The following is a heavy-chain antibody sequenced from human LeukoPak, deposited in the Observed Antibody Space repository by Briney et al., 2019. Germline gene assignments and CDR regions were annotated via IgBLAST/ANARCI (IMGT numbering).Heavy chain of an antibody. CDR1: GYTFTSYY. V-gene: IGHV1-46*01. CDR3: ARATLSDYYFNY. CDR2: INPSGGST. Sequence: EASVKVSCKASGYTFTSYYMHWVRQAPGQGLEWMGIINPSGGSTSYAQKFQGRVTMTRDTSTNTVYMEPSSLRSEDTAVYFCARATLSDYYFNYWGQGTLATVSS. J-gene: IGHJ4*02.